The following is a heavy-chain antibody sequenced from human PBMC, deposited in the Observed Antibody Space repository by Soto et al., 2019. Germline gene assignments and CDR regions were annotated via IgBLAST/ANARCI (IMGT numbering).Heavy chain of an antibody. V-gene: IGHV3-23*01. CDR2: ISGSGGST. CDR1: GFTFSNYA. D-gene: IGHD1-1*01. J-gene: IGHJ4*02. Sequence: EVQLLESGGGLVQPGGSLRLSCAASGFTFSNYAMNWVRQAPGKGLEWVSVISGSGGSTYYADSVKGRFTISRDNAKNTLYLQMNSLRAEDTAVYYCAKRATGTYFDYWGQGTLVTVSS. CDR3: AKRATGTYFDY.